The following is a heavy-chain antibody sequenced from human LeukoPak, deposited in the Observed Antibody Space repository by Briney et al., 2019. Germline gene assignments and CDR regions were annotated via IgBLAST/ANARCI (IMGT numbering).Heavy chain of an antibody. J-gene: IGHJ3*02. V-gene: IGHV5-51*01. D-gene: IGHD3-3*01. CDR2: IYPGDSDT. CDR3: ARPHYDFWSGYRHYAFDI. Sequence: GESLKISCKGSGYSFTSYWIGWVRQMPGKGLEWMGIIYPGDSDTRYSPSFQGQVTISADKSISTAYLQWSSLKASDTAMYYCARPHYDFWSGYRHYAFDIWGQGTMVTVSS. CDR1: GYSFTSYW.